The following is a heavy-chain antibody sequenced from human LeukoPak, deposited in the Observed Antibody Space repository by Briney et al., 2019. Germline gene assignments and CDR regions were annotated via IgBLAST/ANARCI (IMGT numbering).Heavy chain of an antibody. CDR2: IYPGDSDT. J-gene: IGHJ6*02. V-gene: IGHV5-51*01. D-gene: IGHD3/OR15-3a*01. CDR3: RTGYCASSDCRTYYSGMDV. Sequence: GESLHSSAQALVSPLTSYSVAGFGQTPGKGLEWMGIIYPGDSDTRYSLSFRGQVTISADKSINTAYVQWSILKSSDTVMYKWRTGYCASSDCRTYYSGMDVWGQGTTVTVSS. CDR1: VSPLTSYS.